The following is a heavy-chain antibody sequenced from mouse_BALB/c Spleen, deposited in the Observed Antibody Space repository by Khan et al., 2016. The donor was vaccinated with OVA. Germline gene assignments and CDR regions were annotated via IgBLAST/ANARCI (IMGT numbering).Heavy chain of an antibody. J-gene: IGHJ1*01. CDR3: GRGEGDLED. Sequence: QIQLVQSGPEPKKPGETVKISCKASGYTFTNHGMNWVQQAPGKGLKWMGWINTYTGEPTYADDFKGRFAFSLETSASTAYLQINNLKNEDMATYCCGRGEGDLEDWGEGTTVTVSS. CDR1: GYTFTNHG. CDR2: INTYTGEP. V-gene: IGHV9-1*02.